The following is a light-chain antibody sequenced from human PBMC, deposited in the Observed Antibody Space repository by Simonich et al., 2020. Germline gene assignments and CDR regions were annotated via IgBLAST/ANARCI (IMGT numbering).Light chain of an antibody. CDR2: CAT. J-gene: IGKJ2*01. V-gene: IGKV4-1*01. Sequence: DIVMTQSPDSLAVSLGERATINCKSSQSVLYSSNNKSYLAWYQPKPGQPPKLLIYCATTRETGVPDRFSGSGSGTDFTLTISSLQAEDVAVYYCQQYYSTPYTFGQGTKLEIK. CDR3: QQYYSTPYT. CDR1: QSVLYSSNNKSY.